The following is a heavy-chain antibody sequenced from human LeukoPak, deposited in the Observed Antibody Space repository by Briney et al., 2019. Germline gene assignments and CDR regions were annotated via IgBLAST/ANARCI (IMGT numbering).Heavy chain of an antibody. CDR2: IYYSGST. D-gene: IGHD4-11*01. J-gene: IGHJ4*02. Sequence: SETLSLTCTVSGGSISSSSYYWGWIRQPPGKGLEWIGSIYYSGSTYYNPSLKGRVTISVDTSKNQFYLKLSSVIAADTAVYYCARHYGTVTEKPFDYWGQGTLVTVSS. CDR3: ARHYGTVTEKPFDY. V-gene: IGHV4-39*01. CDR1: GGSISSSSYY.